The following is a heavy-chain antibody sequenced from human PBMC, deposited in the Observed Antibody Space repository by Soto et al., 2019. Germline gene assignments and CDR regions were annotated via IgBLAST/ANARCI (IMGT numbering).Heavy chain of an antibody. CDR1: GFTFSSHE. V-gene: IGHV3-48*03. CDR3: AGARDYDYHYSGMDV. CDR2: ISVVGSTK. J-gene: IGHJ6*02. D-gene: IGHD4-17*01. Sequence: PGGSLRLSCVSSGFTFSSHEIKWVRQAPGKGLEGVSYISVVGSTKYYADSVKGRFTISRDNAKNSPYLQMKSLRAEDTAVYYCAGARDYDYHYSGMDVWGQVATFTVSS.